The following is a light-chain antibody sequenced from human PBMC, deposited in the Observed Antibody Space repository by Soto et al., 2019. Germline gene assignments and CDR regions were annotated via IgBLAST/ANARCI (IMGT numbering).Light chain of an antibody. CDR1: SSDVGGYNY. CDR3: SSYRDTTTVV. V-gene: IGLV2-14*01. Sequence: QSALTQPASVSGSPGQSITISCTGTSSDVGGYNYVSWYQQHPGKAPKLMIYEVSNRPSGVANRFSCSKSGNTASLTISGLQAEDEADYYCSSYRDTTTVVFGGGTQLTVL. J-gene: IGLJ2*01. CDR2: EVS.